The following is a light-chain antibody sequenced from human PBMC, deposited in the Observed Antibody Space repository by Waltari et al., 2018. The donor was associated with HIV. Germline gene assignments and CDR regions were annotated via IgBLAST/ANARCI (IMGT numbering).Light chain of an antibody. J-gene: IGLJ3*02. V-gene: IGLV1-44*01. CDR2: SIA. Sequence: QSVLTQSPSASGTPGQRVTISCSGGNSNIGSNPVSWYQQVPGTASQLLLFSIAWRPSGVPDRFSGSKSGTSASLAISGRQSEDEADYYCATWDDTLDGPVFGGGTRLTVL. CDR1: NSNIGSNP. CDR3: ATWDDTLDGPV.